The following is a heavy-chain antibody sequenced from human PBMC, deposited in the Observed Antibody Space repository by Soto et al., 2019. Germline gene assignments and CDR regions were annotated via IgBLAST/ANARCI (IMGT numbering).Heavy chain of an antibody. V-gene: IGHV1-69*12. Sequence: QVQLVQSGAEVKKPGSSVKVSCKASGGTFSNYAISWVRQAPGQGLEWMGDIIPIFGTTKNAQKFQGRDITPNCGTTKNASQHQGRVTVSAHESTGTAYMELSSLISEDTAVYCCASRGERDYGDTRGYGWGRGGLVIV. CDR1: GGTFSNYA. CDR2: IIPIFGTT. J-gene: IGHJ2*01. CDR3: ASRGERDYGDTRGYG. D-gene: IGHD4-17*01.